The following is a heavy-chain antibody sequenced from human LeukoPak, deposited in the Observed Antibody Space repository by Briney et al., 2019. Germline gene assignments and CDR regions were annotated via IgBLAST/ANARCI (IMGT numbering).Heavy chain of an antibody. CDR1: GFTFSSYS. Sequence: PGGSLRLSCAASGFTFSSYSMTWVRQAPGKGLEWVSSISSSSSYIYYADSVKGRFTISRDNAKNSLYLQMNSLRAEDTAVYYCARGADYGDYDYSYYMDVWGRGTTVTVSS. V-gene: IGHV3-21*01. CDR3: ARGADYGDYDYSYYMDV. J-gene: IGHJ6*03. CDR2: ISSSSSYI. D-gene: IGHD4-17*01.